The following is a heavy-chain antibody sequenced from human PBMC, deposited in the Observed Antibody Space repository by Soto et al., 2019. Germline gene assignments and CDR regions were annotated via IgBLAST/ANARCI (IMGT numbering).Heavy chain of an antibody. Sequence: VSLRLSCAASEFTFSSYAMSCVNQAPGKGLEWVSAISGSGGSTYYADSVKGRFTISRDNSKNTLYLQMNSLRAEDTAVYYCAKGPRVSPGIAAAGSYYFDYWGQGTLVTSPQ. D-gene: IGHD6-13*01. CDR2: ISGSGGST. CDR3: AKGPRVSPGIAAAGSYYFDY. CDR1: EFTFSSYA. V-gene: IGHV3-23*01. J-gene: IGHJ4*02.